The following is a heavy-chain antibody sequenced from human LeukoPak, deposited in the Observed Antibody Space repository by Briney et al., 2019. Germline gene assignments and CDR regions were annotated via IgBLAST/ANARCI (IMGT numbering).Heavy chain of an antibody. D-gene: IGHD3-10*01. CDR1: GGSFSGYY. V-gene: IGHV4-34*01. Sequence: SETLSLTCAVYGGSFSGYYWSWIRQPPGKGLEWIGEINHSGSTNYNPSLKSRVTISVDTSKNQFSLKLSSVTAADTALYFCLAYYSLSGNYYNGIDYWGQGTLVTVSS. CDR3: LAYYSLSGNYYNGIDY. CDR2: INHSGST. J-gene: IGHJ4*02.